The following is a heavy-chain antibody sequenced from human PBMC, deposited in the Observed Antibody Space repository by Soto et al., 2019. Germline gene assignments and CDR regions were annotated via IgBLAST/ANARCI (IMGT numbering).Heavy chain of an antibody. CDR1: GFTFSDYQ. CDR3: ARDLRQRLSHNYYCYYLDV. D-gene: IGHD6-25*01. J-gene: IGHJ6*03. V-gene: IGHV3-11*01. Sequence: QVHLVESGGGLVKPGGSLRLYCSASGFTFSDYQMSWIRQAPGKGLEWVSYLGSSGLSVYYEDSVKGRFTISRDNANNSLYLQMNSLRAEDSAVYYCARDLRQRLSHNYYCYYLDVWGKGTTVSVSS. CDR2: LGSSGLSV.